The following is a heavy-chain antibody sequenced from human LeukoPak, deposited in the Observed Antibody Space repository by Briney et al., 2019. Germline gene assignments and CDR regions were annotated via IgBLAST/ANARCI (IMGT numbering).Heavy chain of an antibody. CDR3: ARGYRFDY. CDR2: TYYRSKWYN. V-gene: IGHV6-1*01. CDR1: GDSLSSNSVA. Sequence: SQTHSLTCAISGDSLSSNSVAWNWIRQSPSRGLEWLGRTYYRSKWYNDYAVSVKSRITINPDTSNNQFSLHLRSVAPEDTAVYYCARGYRFDYWGQGSLVTVSS. D-gene: IGHD1-1*01. J-gene: IGHJ4*02.